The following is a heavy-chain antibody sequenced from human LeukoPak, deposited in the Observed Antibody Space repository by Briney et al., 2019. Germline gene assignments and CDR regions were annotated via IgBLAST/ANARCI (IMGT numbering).Heavy chain of an antibody. D-gene: IGHD6-25*01. Sequence: SETLSLTCTVSGGSISSGGYYWSWIRQHPGKGLEWIGYIYYSGSTYYNPSLKSRVTISVDTSKNQFSLKLSSVTAADTAVYYCARSPHSAPNFDYWGQGTLVTVSS. CDR1: GGSISSGGYY. CDR3: ARSPHSAPNFDY. CDR2: IYYSGST. V-gene: IGHV4-31*03. J-gene: IGHJ4*02.